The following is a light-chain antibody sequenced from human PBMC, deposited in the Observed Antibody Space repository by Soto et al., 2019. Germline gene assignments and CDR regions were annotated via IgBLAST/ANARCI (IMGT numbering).Light chain of an antibody. V-gene: IGLV2-14*01. CDR1: GSDVGGYNY. CDR3: SSYTSSTPVI. CDR2: EVS. Sequence: QSALTQPASVSGSPGQSITISCTGTGSDVGGYNYVSWYQQHPGKVPKLMIYEVSNRPSGVSNRFSGSKSGNTASLTISGLQADDEADYYCSSYTSSTPVIFGGGTKLTVL. J-gene: IGLJ2*01.